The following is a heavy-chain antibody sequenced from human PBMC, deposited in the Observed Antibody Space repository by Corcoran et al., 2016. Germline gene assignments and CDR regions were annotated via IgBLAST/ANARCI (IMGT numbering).Heavy chain of an antibody. CDR1: GYTFTSYY. V-gene: IGHV1-46*01. D-gene: IGHD5-12*01. CDR2: INPSGGST. J-gene: IGHJ4*02. Sequence: QVQLVQSGAEVKKPGASVKVSCKASGYTFTSYYMHWVRQAPGQGLEWMGIINPSGGSTSYAQKFQGRVTMTRDTSTSTVYMELSSLRSEDTAVYYWARVSGGDGYPGWGQGTLVTVSS. CDR3: ARVSGGDGYPG.